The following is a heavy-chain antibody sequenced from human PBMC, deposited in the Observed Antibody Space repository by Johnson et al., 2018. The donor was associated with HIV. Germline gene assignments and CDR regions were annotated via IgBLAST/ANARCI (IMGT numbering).Heavy chain of an antibody. J-gene: IGHJ3*02. CDR2: IKQDGSEK. Sequence: VQLVESGGGVVQPGRSLRLSCAASGFTFSSYWMSWVRQAPGKGLEWVANIKQDGSEKYYADSVKGRFTISRDNSKNTLYLQMNSLRTEDMAVYYCAAGWLPGSFDIWGQGTMVSVSS. CDR1: GFTFSSYW. CDR3: AAGWLPGSFDI. D-gene: IGHD2-15*01. V-gene: IGHV3-7*01.